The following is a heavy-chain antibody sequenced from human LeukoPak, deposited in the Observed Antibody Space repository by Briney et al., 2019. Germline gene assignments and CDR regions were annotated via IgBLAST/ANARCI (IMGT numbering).Heavy chain of an antibody. V-gene: IGHV3-23*01. Sequence: PGGSLRLSCAASGFTFSTYAMTWVRQAPGKGLEWVATISTSGGTTYYADSVQGRFTISRDNSKNMLSLQMNSLRAEDTAVYYCAKDPGYGAYYAFDSWGQGTLVTVSS. CDR2: ISTSGGTT. CDR1: GFTFSTYA. J-gene: IGHJ4*02. CDR3: AKDPGYGAYYAFDS. D-gene: IGHD4-17*01.